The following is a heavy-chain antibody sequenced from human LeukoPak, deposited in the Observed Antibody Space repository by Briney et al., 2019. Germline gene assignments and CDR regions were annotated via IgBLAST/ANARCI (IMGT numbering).Heavy chain of an antibody. CDR3: ARVSNADSYGSWFDP. CDR1: GGSISSHY. CDR2: IYYSGST. Sequence: SETLSLTCTVSGGSISSHYWSWIRQPPGKGLEWIGYIYYSGSTNYNPSLKSRVTISVDTSKNQFSLKLSSVTAADTAVYYCARVSNADSYGSWFDPWGQGTLVTVSS. D-gene: IGHD5-18*01. V-gene: IGHV4-59*11. J-gene: IGHJ5*02.